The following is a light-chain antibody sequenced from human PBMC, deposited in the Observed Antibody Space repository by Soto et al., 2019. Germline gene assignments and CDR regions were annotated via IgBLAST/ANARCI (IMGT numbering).Light chain of an antibody. CDR2: EGS. V-gene: IGLV2-23*01. J-gene: IGLJ2*01. CDR1: SSDVGSYNL. CDR3: CSYAGSSTYVV. Sequence: QSVLTQPASVSGSPGQSITISCTGTSSDVGSYNLVSWYQQHPGKAPKLMIYEGSKRPSGVSNRFSGSKSGNTAPLTISGLQADDEADYYCCSYAGSSTYVVFGGGTKLTVL.